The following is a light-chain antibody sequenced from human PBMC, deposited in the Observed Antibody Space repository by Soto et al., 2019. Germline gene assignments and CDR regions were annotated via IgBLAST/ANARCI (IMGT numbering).Light chain of an antibody. V-gene: IGKV4-1*01. Sequence: DIVMTQSPDSLAVSLGERATIKCRSSQSILKSSIRKNSLAWYQQKPGQSPRLLIYWASTRDSGVPDRFSGSGSGTDFTLTISRLQAEDVAVYYFQQYYSSSLTLGGGTQVEIK. J-gene: IGKJ4*01. CDR1: QSILKSSIRKNS. CDR2: WAS. CDR3: QQYYSSSLT.